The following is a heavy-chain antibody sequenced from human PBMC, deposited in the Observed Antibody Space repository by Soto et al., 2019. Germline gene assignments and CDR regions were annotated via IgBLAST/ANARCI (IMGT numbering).Heavy chain of an antibody. CDR2: ISPYNGNT. CDR3: ARADYGVDDY. D-gene: IGHD3-16*01. V-gene: IGHV1-18*01. J-gene: IGHJ4*02. CDR1: GYTFSSYT. Sequence: QLVQSGPEVKKPGASVKVSCQASGYTFSSYTISWVRQAPGQGLEWLGWISPYNGNTKYTQKLQGRLTMTTDTATSTAYMDLRSLRSDDPAVYYCARADYGVDDYWGQGTLVTVSS.